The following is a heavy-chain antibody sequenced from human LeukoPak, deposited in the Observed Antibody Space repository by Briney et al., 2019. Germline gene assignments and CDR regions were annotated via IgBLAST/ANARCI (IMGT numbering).Heavy chain of an antibody. Sequence: GGSLRLSCVASGFTFNQYAMSWVRQAPEKGLEWVSGISGGADDAFYVDSVRARFTISRDNSKNTLYLQMNSLRAEDTAVYYCARGENWFDPWGQGTLVTVSS. V-gene: IGHV3-23*01. CDR2: ISGGADDA. J-gene: IGHJ5*02. CDR3: ARGENWFDP. CDR1: GFTFNQYA.